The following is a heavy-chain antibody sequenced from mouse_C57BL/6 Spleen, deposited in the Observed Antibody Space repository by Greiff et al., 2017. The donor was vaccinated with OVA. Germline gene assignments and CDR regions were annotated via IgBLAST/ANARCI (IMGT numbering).Heavy chain of an antibody. V-gene: IGHV1-4*01. CDR1: GYTFTSYT. CDR3: ARPYYGSSYGAMDY. D-gene: IGHD1-1*01. CDR2: INPSSGYT. Sequence: VQLQQSGAELARPGASVKMSCKASGYTFTSYTMHWVKQRPGQGLEWIGYINPSSGYTKYNQKFKDKATLTADKSSSTAYMQLSSLTSDDSAVYYCARPYYGSSYGAMDYWGQGTSVTVSS. J-gene: IGHJ4*01.